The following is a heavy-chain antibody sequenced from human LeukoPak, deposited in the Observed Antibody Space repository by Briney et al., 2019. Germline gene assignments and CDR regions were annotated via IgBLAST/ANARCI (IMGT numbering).Heavy chain of an antibody. V-gene: IGHV3-30*04. D-gene: IGHD2-8*01. CDR2: ISYDGIKK. CDR1: GFTFSSYV. J-gene: IGHJ3*02. Sequence: GGSLRLSCEASGFTFSSYVMHWVRQAPGKGLEWVALISYDGIKKSYADSVKGRFTISRENSKNTLYVQMNGLRAEDTAVYYCARVGYTYGLLGAFDIWGQGTMVTVSS. CDR3: ARVGYTYGLLGAFDI.